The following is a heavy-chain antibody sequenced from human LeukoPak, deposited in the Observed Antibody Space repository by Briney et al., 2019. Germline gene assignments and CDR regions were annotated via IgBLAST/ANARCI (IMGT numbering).Heavy chain of an antibody. CDR2: ISGSGGST. Sequence: GGSLRLSCAASGFTFSSYAMSWVRQAPGKGLEWVSAISGSGGSTCYADSVKGRFTVSRDTSKNTVYLQMTSLRVEDTAVYYCAKENDFWSGPEGWGQGTLVTVSS. CDR1: GFTFSSYA. CDR3: AKENDFWSGPEG. D-gene: IGHD3-3*01. V-gene: IGHV3-23*01. J-gene: IGHJ4*02.